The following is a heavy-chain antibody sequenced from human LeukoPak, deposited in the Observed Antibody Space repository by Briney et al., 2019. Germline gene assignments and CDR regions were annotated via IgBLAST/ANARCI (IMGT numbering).Heavy chain of an antibody. Sequence: ASVKVSCKTSGYIFTTYGISWVRQAPGQGPEWMGRIIPILTTANYAQKFQGRVTSTADKSTTTAYMELSSLRSEDTAVYYCASSLAGGSYAFDYWGQGTLVTVSS. V-gene: IGHV1-69*04. D-gene: IGHD1-26*01. CDR2: IIPILTTA. J-gene: IGHJ4*02. CDR3: ASSLAGGSYAFDY. CDR1: GYIFTTYG.